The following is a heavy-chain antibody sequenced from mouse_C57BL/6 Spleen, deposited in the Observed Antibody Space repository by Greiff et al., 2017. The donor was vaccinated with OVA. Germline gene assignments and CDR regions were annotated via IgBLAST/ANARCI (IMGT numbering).Heavy chain of an antibody. Sequence: QVQLQQSGAELARPGASVKLSCKASGYTFTSYGISWVKQRTGQGLEWIGEIYPRSGNTYYNEKFKGKATLTADKSSRTAYMELHSLTSEDSAVYFCARSEGLRGYFDVWGTGTTVTVSS. CDR2: IYPRSGNT. D-gene: IGHD2-4*01. J-gene: IGHJ1*03. CDR1: GYTFTSYG. V-gene: IGHV1-81*01. CDR3: ARSEGLRGYFDV.